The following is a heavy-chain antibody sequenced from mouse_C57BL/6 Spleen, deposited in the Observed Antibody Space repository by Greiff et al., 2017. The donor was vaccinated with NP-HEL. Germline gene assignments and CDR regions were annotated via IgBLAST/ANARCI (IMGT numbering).Heavy chain of an antibody. CDR1: GYAFSSSW. CDR2: IYPGDGDT. D-gene: IGHD3-1*01. Sequence: QVQLKQSGPELVKPGASVKISCKASGYAFSSSWMNWVKQRPGKGLEWIGRIYPGDGDTNYNGKFKGKATLTADKSSSTAYMQLSSLTSEDSAVYFCARSKKSAGGSYYAMDYWGQGTSVTVSS. J-gene: IGHJ4*01. V-gene: IGHV1-82*01. CDR3: ARSKKSAGGSYYAMDY.